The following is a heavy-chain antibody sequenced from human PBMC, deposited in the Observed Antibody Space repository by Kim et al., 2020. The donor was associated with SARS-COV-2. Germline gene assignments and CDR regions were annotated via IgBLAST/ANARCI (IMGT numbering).Heavy chain of an antibody. CDR2: IKWNSSSI. CDR3: AKARGYSYGSRAPFDY. V-gene: IGHV3-9*01. J-gene: IGHJ4*02. Sequence: GMEWVSGIKWNSSSIGYEDTVKRRFTIYRDSAKNSLFLQRDSLRAEDTALYYCAKARGYSYGSRAPFDYWGQGTLVTVSS. D-gene: IGHD5-18*01.